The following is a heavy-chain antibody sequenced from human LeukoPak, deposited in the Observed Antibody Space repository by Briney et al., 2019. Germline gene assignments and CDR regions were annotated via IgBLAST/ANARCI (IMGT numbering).Heavy chain of an antibody. CDR3: ARAVGYYFDNSGPSKTFDY. V-gene: IGHV4-39*07. CDR2: IYHSGTT. Sequence: SPSETLSLTCTVSGGSIRSSSHYWGWIRQPPGEGLEWIGIIYHSGTTYYNASLKSRVTISIDTSKNQFSLKVTSVTAADTAVYYCARAVGYYFDNSGPSKTFDYWGQGTLVTVSS. J-gene: IGHJ4*02. CDR1: GGSIRSSSHY. D-gene: IGHD3-22*01.